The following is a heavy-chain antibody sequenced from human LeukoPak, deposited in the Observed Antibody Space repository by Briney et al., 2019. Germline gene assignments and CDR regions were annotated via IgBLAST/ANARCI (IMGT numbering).Heavy chain of an antibody. Sequence: GGSLRLSCAASGFTFSTSAMHWVRQAPGKGLEWVAVISYDGSNKYYADPVKGRFTIFRDNSRNTLYLQMNSLRAEDTALYYCARDPLSSTYFDYWGQGTLVTVSS. J-gene: IGHJ4*02. CDR2: ISYDGSNK. CDR3: ARDPLSSTYFDY. CDR1: GFTFSTSA. V-gene: IGHV3-30-3*01. D-gene: IGHD5/OR15-5a*01.